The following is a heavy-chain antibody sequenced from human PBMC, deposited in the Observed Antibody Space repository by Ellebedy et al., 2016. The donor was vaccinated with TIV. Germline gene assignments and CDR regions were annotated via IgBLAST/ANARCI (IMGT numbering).Heavy chain of an antibody. Sequence: ASVKVSCKASGYTFTAYYVHWVRQAPGQGLEWMGMISPSNGNTNYAHKFHGRVTMTRDTSTNTVYVELSSLRPEDTAVYYCAREIPVTCYFDYWGQGTLVTVSS. D-gene: IGHD4-11*01. CDR2: ISPSNGNT. CDR1: GYTFTAYY. V-gene: IGHV1-46*01. CDR3: AREIPVTCYFDY. J-gene: IGHJ4*02.